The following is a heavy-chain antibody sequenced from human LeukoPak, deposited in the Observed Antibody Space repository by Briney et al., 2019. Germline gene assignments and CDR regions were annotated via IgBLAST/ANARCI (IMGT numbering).Heavy chain of an antibody. D-gene: IGHD5-18*01. CDR1: GGSISSSSYY. CDR2: TYYSGST. V-gene: IGHV4-39*07. CDR3: VVTAMVFFEDYFDY. Sequence: PSETLSLTCTVSGGSISSSSYYWGWIRQPPGKGLEWIGSTYYSGSTYYNPSLKSRVTISVDTSKNQFSLKLSSVTAADTAVYYCVVTAMVFFEDYFDYWGQGTLVTVSS. J-gene: IGHJ4*02.